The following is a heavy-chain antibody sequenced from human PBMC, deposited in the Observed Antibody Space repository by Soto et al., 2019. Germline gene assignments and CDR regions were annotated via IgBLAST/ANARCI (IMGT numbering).Heavy chain of an antibody. V-gene: IGHV4-39*01. Sequence: QLQLQESGPGLVKPSETLSLTCTVSGGSISSSSYYWGWIRQPPGKGLEWIGSIYYSGSTYYNPSLKSRVTISVDTSKNQFSLKLSSVTAADTAVYYCARSLAKNWNANYYFDYWGQGTLVTVSS. CDR2: IYYSGST. CDR3: ARSLAKNWNANYYFDY. CDR1: GGSISSSSYY. D-gene: IGHD1-1*01. J-gene: IGHJ4*02.